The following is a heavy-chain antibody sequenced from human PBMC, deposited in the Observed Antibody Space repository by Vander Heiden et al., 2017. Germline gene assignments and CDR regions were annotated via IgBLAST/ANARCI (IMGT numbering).Heavy chain of an antibody. Sequence: EVQLVESGGGLVQPGGSLRLSCAASGFTFSSYSMNWVRQAPGKGLEWVSYSGTSSSNIYYADSVKGRFTISRDNAKNSLYLQMNSLRAEDTAVYYCARRVVGAPRAFDIWGQGTMVTVSS. V-gene: IGHV3-48*01. CDR3: ARRVVGAPRAFDI. D-gene: IGHD1-26*01. J-gene: IGHJ3*02. CDR2: SGTSSSNI. CDR1: GFTFSSYS.